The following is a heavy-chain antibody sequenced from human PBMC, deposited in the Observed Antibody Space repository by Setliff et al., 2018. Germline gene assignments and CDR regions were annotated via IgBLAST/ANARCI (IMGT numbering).Heavy chain of an antibody. CDR2: IYPGDSDI. CDR3: ARHGEILENCHSHSCSRGSWFDP. V-gene: IGHV5-51*01. J-gene: IGHJ5*02. Sequence: PGESLKISCEGSGSSFTSYWIAWVRQMPGKGLEWMGIIYPGDSDIRYSPSFQGQVTFSVDKSINTDYLQRSSLKASDTAMYYCARHGEILENCHSHSCSRGSWFDPWGRGTLVTVSS. D-gene: IGHD3-10*01. CDR1: GSSFTSYW.